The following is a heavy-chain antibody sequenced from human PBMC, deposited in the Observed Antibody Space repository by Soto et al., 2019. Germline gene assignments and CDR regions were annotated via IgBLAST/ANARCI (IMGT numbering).Heavy chain of an antibody. D-gene: IGHD2-15*01. Sequence: QVQLQESGPGLVKPSQTLSLTCTVSGGSISSGGYYWSWIRQHPGKGLEWIGYIYYSGSTYYNPSLVSRVTRSVDTYTNQFSLKLSSVTAAATAVYYCAGRGGVVAATYYYYSGMDVWGQGTTVTVSS. CDR3: AGRGGVVAATYYYYSGMDV. CDR2: IYYSGST. V-gene: IGHV4-31*03. J-gene: IGHJ6*02. CDR1: GGSISSGGYY.